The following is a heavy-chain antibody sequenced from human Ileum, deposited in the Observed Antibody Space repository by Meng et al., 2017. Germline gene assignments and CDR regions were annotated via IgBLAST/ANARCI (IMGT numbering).Heavy chain of an antibody. J-gene: IGHJ4*02. CDR1: GGSFSAND. V-gene: IGHV4-34*01. CDR3: ASARYDN. CDR2: INHNGNT. Sequence: QVQLQQWGAGPLKLSETLFLTCVVYGGSFSANDWAWIRQPPGKGLEWIGEINHNGNTNYKPSRKSRVTISVDTSKKQFSLRLTSVTAADTAVYYCASARYDNWGQGTLVTVSS.